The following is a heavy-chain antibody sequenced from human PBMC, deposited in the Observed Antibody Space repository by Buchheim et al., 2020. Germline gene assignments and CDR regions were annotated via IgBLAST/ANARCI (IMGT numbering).Heavy chain of an antibody. CDR3: ARGGGILRFLEWLFFDY. D-gene: IGHD3-3*01. V-gene: IGHV4-34*01. Sequence: QVQLQQWGAGLLKPSETLSLTCAVYGGSFSGYYWSWIRQPPGKGLEWIGEINHSGSTNYNPSLKSRVTISVDTSKNQFSLKLSSVTAADTAVYYCARGGGILRFLEWLFFDYWGQGTL. CDR1: GGSFSGYY. J-gene: IGHJ4*02. CDR2: INHSGST.